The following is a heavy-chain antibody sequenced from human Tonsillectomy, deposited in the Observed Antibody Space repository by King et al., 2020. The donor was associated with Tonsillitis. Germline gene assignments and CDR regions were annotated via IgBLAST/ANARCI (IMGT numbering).Heavy chain of an antibody. CDR1: GFTFSDYY. Sequence: VQLVESGGGLVKPGGSLRLSCAASGFTFSDYYMSWIRQAPGKGLEWDSFISSSGSTIYFADSVKGRFTISRDNAKNPLYLQMNSLRAEDTAVYYCARPRITIFGVVNWYFDLWGRGTLVTVSS. D-gene: IGHD3-3*01. CDR2: ISSSGSTI. V-gene: IGHV3-11*01. J-gene: IGHJ2*01. CDR3: ARPRITIFGVVNWYFDL.